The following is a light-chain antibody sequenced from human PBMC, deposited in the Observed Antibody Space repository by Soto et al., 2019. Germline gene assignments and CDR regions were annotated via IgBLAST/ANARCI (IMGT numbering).Light chain of an antibody. CDR2: VNS. CDR1: SSDVSDYKY. V-gene: IGLV2-14*01. J-gene: IGLJ1*01. Sequence: QSALTQPASVSGSPGQSITISCTGTSSDVSDYKYVSWYQQHPDKAPKLIIFVNSNRPSGISNRFSASKSGNTASLTISGLQAEDEADYYCSSYTSSDTPYVFGTGTKLTVL. CDR3: SSYTSSDTPYV.